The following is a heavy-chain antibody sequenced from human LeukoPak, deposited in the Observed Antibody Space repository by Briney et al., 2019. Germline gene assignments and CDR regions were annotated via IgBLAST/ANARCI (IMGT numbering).Heavy chain of an antibody. Sequence: SETLSLTCTVSGYSISSAYYWGWIRPPPGKGLEWIGSIYHSGTTYYNPSLKSRVTISVDTSKNQFSLQLSSVTAADTAVYYCARDDRSGSYYYYYYMDVWGKGTTVTVSS. CDR2: IYHSGTT. J-gene: IGHJ6*03. CDR1: GYSISSAYY. V-gene: IGHV4-38-2*02. CDR3: ARDDRSGSYYYYYYMDV. D-gene: IGHD3-22*01.